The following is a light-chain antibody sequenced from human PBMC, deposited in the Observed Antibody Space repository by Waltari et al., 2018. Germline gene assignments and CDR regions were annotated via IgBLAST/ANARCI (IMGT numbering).Light chain of an antibody. V-gene: IGKV1-6*01. CDR2: AAS. CDR1: QGSRDE. CDR3: FQDYNYPRT. J-gene: IGKJ1*01. Sequence: AIQMTQSPSSLSASVGDRVPITCRASQGSRDELGWFQQKPGKAPKLLICAASILESGVPLRFSGSGAGTDFTLTITSLQPEEFATYYCFQDYNYPRTFGQGTKVE.